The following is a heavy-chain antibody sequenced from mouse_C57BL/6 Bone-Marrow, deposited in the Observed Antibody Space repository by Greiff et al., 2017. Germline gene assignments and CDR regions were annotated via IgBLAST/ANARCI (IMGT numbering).Heavy chain of an antibody. J-gene: IGHJ3*01. CDR3: ASMGLKAWFAY. D-gene: IGHD1-3*01. CDR1: GYTFTSYW. Sequence: VKLQQPGAELVKPGASVKLSCKASGYTFTSYWMHWVKQRPGQGLEWIGMINPNSGSTNYNEKFKSKATMTVDKSSSTAYIPLSSLTSEDSSVYSCASMGLKAWFAYWGQGTLVTVSA. CDR2: INPNSGST. V-gene: IGHV1-64*01.